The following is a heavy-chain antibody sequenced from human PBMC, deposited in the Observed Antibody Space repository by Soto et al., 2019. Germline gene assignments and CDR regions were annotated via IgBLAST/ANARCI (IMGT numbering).Heavy chain of an antibody. Sequence: QVQLQQWGAGLLKPSETLSLTCAVNGGSFTGYYWSWVRQPPGKGLDWIGEMKDGGSTNYSPSLKSRVTISADTSKKQCSLKVTSVTAADTAVYYCARGQEGVVATHWDQGTLVTVSS. J-gene: IGHJ4*02. CDR1: GGSFTGYY. CDR2: MKDGGST. V-gene: IGHV4-34*01. D-gene: IGHD2-15*01. CDR3: ARGQEGVVATH.